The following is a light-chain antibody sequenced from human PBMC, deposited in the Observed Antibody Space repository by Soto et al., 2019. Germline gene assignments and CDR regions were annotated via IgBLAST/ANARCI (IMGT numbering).Light chain of an antibody. CDR3: QQYETYSGT. V-gene: IGKV1-5*01. CDR2: DAS. CDR1: QSISDY. Sequence: DIQMTQSPSTLSASVGDRVIITCRASQSISDYLAWYQQKPGKAPKLLIYDASNLESGVPSRFSGSGSGTEFTLTISSLQPDDFATYYCQQYETYSGTFGQGTKVDI. J-gene: IGKJ1*01.